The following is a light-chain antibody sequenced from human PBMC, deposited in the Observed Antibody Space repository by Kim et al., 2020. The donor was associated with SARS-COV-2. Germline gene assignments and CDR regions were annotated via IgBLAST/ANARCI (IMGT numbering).Light chain of an antibody. Sequence: QSALTQPASVSGSPGQSITISCTGTSSDVGGYNYVSWYQQHPGKAPKVMIYDVSKRPSGVSNRFSGSKSGNTASLTISGLQAEDEADYYCSSYTSSSTDVFGTGTKV. CDR2: DVS. CDR3: SSYTSSSTDV. J-gene: IGLJ1*01. CDR1: SSDVGGYNY. V-gene: IGLV2-14*01.